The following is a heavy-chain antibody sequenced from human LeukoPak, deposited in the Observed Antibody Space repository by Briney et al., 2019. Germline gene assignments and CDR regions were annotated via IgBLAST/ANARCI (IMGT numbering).Heavy chain of an antibody. D-gene: IGHD3-16*02. V-gene: IGHV3-30*18. J-gene: IGHJ4*02. CDR2: ISYDGSNK. Sequence: GGSLRLSCAASGFTFSSYGMHWVRQAPGKGLEWVAVISYDGSNKYYEDSVKGRFTISRDNSKDTLYLQMNSLRAEDTAVYYCAKDSDDYVWGSYRVPGYWGQGTLVTVSS. CDR1: GFTFSSYG. CDR3: AKDSDDYVWGSYRVPGY.